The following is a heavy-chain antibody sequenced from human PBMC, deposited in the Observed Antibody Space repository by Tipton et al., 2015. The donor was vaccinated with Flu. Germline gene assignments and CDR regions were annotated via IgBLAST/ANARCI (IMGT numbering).Heavy chain of an antibody. CDR2: IWYDGSNK. CDR3: ARDLKEDTGMITANCSGMDF. D-gene: IGHD5-18*01. J-gene: IGHJ6*02. Sequence: SLRLSCAASGFTFSTYGMHWVRQAPGKGLAWVAVIWYDGSNKYYADSVKGRFTISRDNSKNTLYLQMNSLRAEDTAVYYCARDLKEDTGMITANCSGMDFWGQGTSVTVSS. V-gene: IGHV3-33*01. CDR1: GFTFSTYG.